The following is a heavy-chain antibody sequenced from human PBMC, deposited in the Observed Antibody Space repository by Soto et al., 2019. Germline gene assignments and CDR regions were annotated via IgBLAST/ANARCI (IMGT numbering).Heavy chain of an antibody. D-gene: IGHD4-17*01. CDR2: IIPIFGTA. V-gene: IGHV1-69*13. CDR1: GGTFSSYA. Sequence: SVKVSCKASGGTFSSYAISWVRQAPGQGLEWMGGIIPIFGTANYAQKFQGRVTITADESTSTAYMELSSLRSEDTAVFYCAREPYGESYPYYGMDVCGQGTTVTVSS. J-gene: IGHJ6*02. CDR3: AREPYGESYPYYGMDV.